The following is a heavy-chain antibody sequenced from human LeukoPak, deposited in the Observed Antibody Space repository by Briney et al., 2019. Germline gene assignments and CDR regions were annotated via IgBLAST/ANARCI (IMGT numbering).Heavy chain of an antibody. CDR2: IYYSGST. Sequence: SETLSLTCTVSGGSISSSSYYWSWIRQPPGKGLEWIGYIYYSGSTNYNPSLKSRVTISVDTSKNQFSLKLSSVTAADTAVYYCARAKMGATTNFDYWGQGTLVTVSS. V-gene: IGHV4-61*01. CDR1: GGSISSSSYY. CDR3: ARAKMGATTNFDY. D-gene: IGHD1-26*01. J-gene: IGHJ4*02.